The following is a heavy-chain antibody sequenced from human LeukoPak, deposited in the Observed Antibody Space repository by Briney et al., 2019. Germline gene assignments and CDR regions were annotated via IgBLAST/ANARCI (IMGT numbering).Heavy chain of an antibody. CDR1: GFTFSSYD. Sequence: GGSLRLSCAASGFTFSSYDVHWVRQATGKGLEWVSAIGTAGDTYYPGSVKGRFTISRENAKNSLYLQMNSLRAGDTAVYYCARVRGDSGAFDIWGHGTMVTVSS. CDR3: ARVRGDSGAFDI. J-gene: IGHJ3*02. CDR2: IGTAGDT. D-gene: IGHD2-21*01. V-gene: IGHV3-13*01.